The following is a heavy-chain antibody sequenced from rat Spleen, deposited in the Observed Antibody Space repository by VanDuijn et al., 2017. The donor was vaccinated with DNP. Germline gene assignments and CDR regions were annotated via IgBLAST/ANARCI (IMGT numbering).Heavy chain of an antibody. CDR3: ARRYGYTYWYFDF. Sequence: EVQLVESGGGPVQPGRSMKLSCAASGFTFSDYYMAWVRQAPKKGLEWVASISYEGSRTYYGDSVKGRFTISRDNAKSTLYLQMNSLRSEDTATYYCARRYGYTYWYFDFWGPGTMVTVSS. CDR1: GFTFSDYY. D-gene: IGHD1-9*01. CDR2: ISYEGSRT. J-gene: IGHJ1*01. V-gene: IGHV5-22*01.